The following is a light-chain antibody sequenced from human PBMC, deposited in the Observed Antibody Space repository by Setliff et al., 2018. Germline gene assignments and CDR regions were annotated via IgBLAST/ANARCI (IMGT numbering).Light chain of an antibody. Sequence: QSALTPPASVSGSPGQSITISCTGTSSDVGAFKYVSWYQQHPGKAPKLMIYEVNNRPSGVSNRFSGSKSGNTASLTISGLQGEDEADYYCYSYTITSTLLFGTGTKVTVL. CDR1: SSDVGAFKY. V-gene: IGLV2-14*01. CDR3: YSYTITSTLL. J-gene: IGLJ1*01. CDR2: EVN.